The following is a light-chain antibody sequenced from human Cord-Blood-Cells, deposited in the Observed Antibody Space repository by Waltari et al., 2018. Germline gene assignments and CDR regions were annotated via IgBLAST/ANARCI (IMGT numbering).Light chain of an antibody. Sequence: QSALTQPASVSGSPGQSITISCPGTISDVGSYNLVSWYQQHPGKAPKLMIYEVSKRPSGVSNRFSGSKSGNTASLTISGLQAEDEADYYCCSYAGSSTFAVFGGGTKLTVL. CDR2: EVS. CDR1: ISDVGSYNL. CDR3: CSYAGSSTFAV. V-gene: IGLV2-23*02. J-gene: IGLJ3*02.